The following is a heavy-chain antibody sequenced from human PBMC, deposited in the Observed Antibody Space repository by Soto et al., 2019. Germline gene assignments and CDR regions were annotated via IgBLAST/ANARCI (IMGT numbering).Heavy chain of an antibody. CDR3: ARGNGYNYY. Sequence: PSETLSLTCAVSGGSISSGGYSWSWIRQPPGKGLEWIGYIYHSGSTYYNPSLKSRVTISVDRSKNQFSLKLSSVTAADTAVYYCARGNGYNYYWGQGSPVTVSS. CDR2: IYHSGST. CDR1: GGSISSGGYS. J-gene: IGHJ4*02. V-gene: IGHV4-30-2*01. D-gene: IGHD5-12*01.